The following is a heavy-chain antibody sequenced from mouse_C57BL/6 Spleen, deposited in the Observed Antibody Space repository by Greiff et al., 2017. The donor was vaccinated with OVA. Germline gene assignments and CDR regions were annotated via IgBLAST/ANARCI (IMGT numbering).Heavy chain of an antibody. D-gene: IGHD1-1*01. J-gene: IGHJ2*01. CDR2: ISSGGDFI. Sequence: EVKVVESGEGLVKPGGSLKLSCAASGFTFSSYAMSWVRQTPEKRLEWVAYISSGGDFIYYADTVKGRFTISRDNARNTLYLQMSSLKSEDTAMYYCTREGNYYVFDYWGQGTTLTVSS. CDR3: TREGNYYVFDY. CDR1: GFTFSSYA. V-gene: IGHV5-9-1*02.